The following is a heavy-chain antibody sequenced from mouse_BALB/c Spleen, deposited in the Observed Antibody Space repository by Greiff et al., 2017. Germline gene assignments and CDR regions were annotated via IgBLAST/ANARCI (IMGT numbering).Heavy chain of an antibody. D-gene: IGHD2-14*01. CDR3: AREGVRGGYAMDY. J-gene: IGHJ4*01. V-gene: IGHV1-63*02. CDR2: IYPGGGYT. CDR1: GYTFTNYW. Sequence: QVQLQQSGAELVRPGTSVKISCKASGYTFTNYWLGWVKQRPGHGLEWIGDIYPGGGYTNYNEKFKGKATLTADTSSSTAYMQLSSLTSEDSAVYFCAREGVRGGYAMDYWGQGTSVTVSS.